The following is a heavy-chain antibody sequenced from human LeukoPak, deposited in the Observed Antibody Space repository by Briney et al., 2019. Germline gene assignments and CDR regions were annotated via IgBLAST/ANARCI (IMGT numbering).Heavy chain of an antibody. V-gene: IGHV4-59*01. CDR2: IYYSGST. D-gene: IGHD3-22*01. CDR1: GGSISSYY. CDR3: ARGSYYSDSSGYSTYHYYYMDV. Sequence: SETLSLTCTVSGGSISSYYWNWIRQPPGKGREWIGYIYYSGSTNYNPSLKSRVTISVDTSKNQFSLKLRSVTAADTAVYFCARGSYYSDSSGYSTYHYYYMDVWGKGTTVTVSS. J-gene: IGHJ6*03.